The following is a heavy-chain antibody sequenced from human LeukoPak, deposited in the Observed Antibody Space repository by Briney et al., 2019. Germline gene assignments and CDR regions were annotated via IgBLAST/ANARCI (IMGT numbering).Heavy chain of an antibody. CDR3: VRHNQSNTRSYFDY. V-gene: IGHV1-46*01. CDR2: INPSGGST. J-gene: IGHJ4*02. CDR1: EYTFTNYD. Sequence: ASVKVSCKASEYTFTNYDMHWVRQDPGQGLEWMGIINPSGGSTRYAQKFQGRVTMTRDTSTSTVYMELSSLRSDDTAVYYCVRHNQSNTRSYFDYWGQGTLVTVSS. D-gene: IGHD1/OR15-1a*01.